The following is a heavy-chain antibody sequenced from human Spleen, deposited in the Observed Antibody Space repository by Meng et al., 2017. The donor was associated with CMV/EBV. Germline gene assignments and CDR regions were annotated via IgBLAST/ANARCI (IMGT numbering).Heavy chain of an antibody. Sequence: QVQLQESGPGLVKPSETLSPTCTVSGGSISSYYWSWIRQPAGKGLEWIGRIYTSGSTNYNPSLKSRVTMSVDTSKNQFSLKLGSVTAADTAVYYCARDRGWLQLLWYFDLWGRGTLVTVSS. CDR1: GGSISSYY. CDR2: IYTSGST. D-gene: IGHD5-24*01. CDR3: ARDRGWLQLLWYFDL. J-gene: IGHJ2*01. V-gene: IGHV4-4*07.